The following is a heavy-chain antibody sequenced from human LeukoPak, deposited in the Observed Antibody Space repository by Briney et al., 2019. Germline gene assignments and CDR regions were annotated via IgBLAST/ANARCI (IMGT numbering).Heavy chain of an antibody. CDR2: IGTAGDT. D-gene: IGHD1-1*01. J-gene: IGHJ4*02. CDR1: GFTFSDYD. V-gene: IGHV3-13*01. CDR3: ARVAKERVGGVYYFDY. Sequence: GGSLRLSCAASGFTFSDYDRHWVRQATGKGLEWVSAIGTAGDTYYTGSVKGRFTIPRENAKNSLYLQMNSLRAGDTAVYYCARVAKERVGGVYYFDYWGQGTLVTVSS.